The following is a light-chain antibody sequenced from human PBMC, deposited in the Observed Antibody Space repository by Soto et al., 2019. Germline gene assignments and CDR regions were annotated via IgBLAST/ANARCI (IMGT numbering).Light chain of an antibody. CDR1: RDIRDY. J-gene: IGKJ2*01. Sequence: DIQMTQSPSSLSASVGDTVTITCRAARDIRDYLNWYQQKPGKAPKLLIYAASSLQSGVPSRFSGSGSGTDITLTISSLEPEDFATYYCHQTYSAPQFTFGQGTRLDIK. CDR3: HQTYSAPQFT. CDR2: AAS. V-gene: IGKV1-39*01.